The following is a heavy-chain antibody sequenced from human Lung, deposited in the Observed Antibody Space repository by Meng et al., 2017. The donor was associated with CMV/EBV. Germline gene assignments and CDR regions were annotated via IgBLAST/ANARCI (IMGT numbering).Heavy chain of an antibody. CDR3: ARDQRGGSGFDY. V-gene: IGHV3-53*01. J-gene: IGHJ4*02. D-gene: IGHD6-19*01. Sequence: GEXXTISCAASGFTVNSKYMTWVRLAPGKGLQWVSLIYSGGSAYYADSVKGRFTISRDNSKNTLYLQMNSLRAEDTAIYYCARDQRGGSGFDYWGQGTLVTVSS. CDR2: IYSGGSA. CDR1: GFTVNSKY.